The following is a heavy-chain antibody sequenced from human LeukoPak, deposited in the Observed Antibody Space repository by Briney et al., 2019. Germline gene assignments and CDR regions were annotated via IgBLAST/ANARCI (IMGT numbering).Heavy chain of an antibody. CDR1: GFTFSSYA. CDR3: AKGGMYYDFWSGYQDAFDI. V-gene: IGHV3-23*01. J-gene: IGHJ3*02. D-gene: IGHD3-3*01. Sequence: PGGSLRLSCAASGFTFSSYAMSWVRQAPGKGLEWVSAISGSGGSTYYADSVKGRFTISRDNSKNTLYLQMNSLRAEDTAVYYCAKGGMYYDFWSGYQDAFDIWGQGTMVTVSS. CDR2: ISGSGGST.